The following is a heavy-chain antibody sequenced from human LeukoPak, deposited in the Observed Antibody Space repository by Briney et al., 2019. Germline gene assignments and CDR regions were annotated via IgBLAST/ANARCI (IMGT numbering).Heavy chain of an antibody. CDR3: ASVRGPWAAGTD. J-gene: IGHJ4*02. CDR2: INPNSGGT. V-gene: IGHV1-2*02. D-gene: IGHD6-13*01. CDR1: GYTLTELS. Sequence: GASVKVSCKVSGYTLTELSMHWVRQGPGQGLEWMGWINPNSGGTNYAQKFQGRVTMTRDTSISTAYMELSRLRSDDTAVYYCASVRGPWAAGTDWGQGTLVTVSS.